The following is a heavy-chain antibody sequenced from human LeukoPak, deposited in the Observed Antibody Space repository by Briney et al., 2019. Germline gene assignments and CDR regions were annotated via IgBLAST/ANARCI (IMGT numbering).Heavy chain of an antibody. Sequence: GASVKVSCKASGYTFTDYYMHWVRQAPGQGLEWMGWINPNSGGTNYAQKFQGRVTMTRDTSISTAYMELSRLRSDDTAVYYCASSASSSWQNWFDPWGQGTLVTVSS. CDR3: ASSASSSWQNWFDP. J-gene: IGHJ5*02. V-gene: IGHV1-2*02. CDR2: INPNSGGT. CDR1: GYTFTDYY. D-gene: IGHD6-13*01.